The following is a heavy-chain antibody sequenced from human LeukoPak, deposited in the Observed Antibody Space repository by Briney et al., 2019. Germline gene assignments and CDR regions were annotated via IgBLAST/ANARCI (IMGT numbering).Heavy chain of an antibody. CDR1: GFTFSSYA. Sequence: GGSLRLSCAASGFTFSSYAMHWVRQAPGKGLEWVAVISYDGSNKYYADSVKGRFTISRDNSKNTLYLQMNSLRAEDTAVYYCARFPYDSSGYYFGYYFDYWGQGTLVTVSS. J-gene: IGHJ4*02. CDR2: ISYDGSNK. V-gene: IGHV3-30*04. D-gene: IGHD3-22*01. CDR3: ARFPYDSSGYYFGYYFDY.